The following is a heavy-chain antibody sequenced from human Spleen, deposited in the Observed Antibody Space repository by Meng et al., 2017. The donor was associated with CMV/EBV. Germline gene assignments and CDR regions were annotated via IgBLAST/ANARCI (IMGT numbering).Heavy chain of an antibody. CDR2: INPNSGGT. Sequence: TFTGYYMHWVRQAPGQGLEWMGWINPNSGGTNYAQKFQGRVTMTRDTSISTAYMELSRLRSDDTAVYYCARSGGVDCSSTSCYLWFDPWGQGTLVTVSS. D-gene: IGHD2-2*01. V-gene: IGHV1-2*02. CDR1: TFTGYY. J-gene: IGHJ5*02. CDR3: ARSGGVDCSSTSCYLWFDP.